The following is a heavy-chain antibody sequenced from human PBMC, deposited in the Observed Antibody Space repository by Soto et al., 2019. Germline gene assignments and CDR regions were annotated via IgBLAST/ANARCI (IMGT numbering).Heavy chain of an antibody. D-gene: IGHD6-13*01. CDR2: ISYDGSNK. V-gene: IGHV3-30-3*01. Sequence: WGSLRLSCAASGSTFSSYAIHWFRHSPFKGLEWVAVISYDGSNKYYADSVKGRFTISRDNSKNTLYLQMNSLRAEDTAVYYCARTMYSSSWYGAFDIWGQGTMVTVSS. CDR3: ARTMYSSSWYGAFDI. CDR1: GSTFSSYA. J-gene: IGHJ3*02.